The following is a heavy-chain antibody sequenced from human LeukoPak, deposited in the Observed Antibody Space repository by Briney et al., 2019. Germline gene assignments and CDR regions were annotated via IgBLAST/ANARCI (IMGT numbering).Heavy chain of an antibody. CDR2: IYYSGST. Sequence: KPGGSLRLSCAASGFTFSSYWMHWVRQPPGKGLEWIGSIYYSGSTYNNPSLKSRVTISVDTSKNQFSLKLNSLTAADTAVYYCARHERNWNNGGYWGQGTLVTVSS. D-gene: IGHD1/OR15-1a*01. V-gene: IGHV4-39*01. J-gene: IGHJ4*02. CDR3: ARHERNWNNGGY. CDR1: GFTFSSYW.